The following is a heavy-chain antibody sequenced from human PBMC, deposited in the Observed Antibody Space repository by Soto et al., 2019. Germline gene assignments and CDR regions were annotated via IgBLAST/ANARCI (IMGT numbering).Heavy chain of an antibody. D-gene: IGHD3-22*01. CDR3: ASANYYDSSGYYPN. CDR2: IYYSGST. CDR1: WGSSSGGGYC. Sequence: LSLTCTVAWGSSSGGGYCWSWIRQHPGKGLEWIGYIYYSGSTYYNPSLKSRVTISVDTSKNQFSLKLSSVTAADTAVYYCASANYYDSSGYYPNWGQGTLVTVSS. J-gene: IGHJ4*02. V-gene: IGHV4-31*03.